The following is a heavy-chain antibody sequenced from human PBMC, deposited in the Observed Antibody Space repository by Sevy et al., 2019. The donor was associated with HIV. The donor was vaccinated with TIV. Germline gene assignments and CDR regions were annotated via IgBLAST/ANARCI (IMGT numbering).Heavy chain of an antibody. D-gene: IGHD3-10*01. CDR3: ARTGALWFGESDY. V-gene: IGHV1-18*01. CDR2: ISAYNGNK. Sequence: ASVKVSCKGSGYSFTSRGIDWVRQAPGQGLEWLGWISAYNGNKKYGQRLQDRVTMTTDTSASTAYMELRSLRSDDTAVYYCARTGALWFGESDYWGQGTLVTVSS. CDR1: GYSFTSRG. J-gene: IGHJ4*02.